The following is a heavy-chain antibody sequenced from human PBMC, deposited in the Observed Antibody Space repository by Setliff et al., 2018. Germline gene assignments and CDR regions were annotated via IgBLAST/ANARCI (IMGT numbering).Heavy chain of an antibody. CDR2: TIPSFGST. D-gene: IGHD3-16*01. V-gene: IGHV1-69*05. Sequence: ASVKVSCKASGYTFTGYYMHWVRQAPGQGLEWMGGTIPSFGSTNYAQKFQDRVTIITDESTSTAYMELSSMRTEDTAVYYCARWPQTRGLDYYYYYYMDVWGKGTTVTVSS. J-gene: IGHJ6*03. CDR1: GYTFTGYY. CDR3: ARWPQTRGLDYYYYYYMDV.